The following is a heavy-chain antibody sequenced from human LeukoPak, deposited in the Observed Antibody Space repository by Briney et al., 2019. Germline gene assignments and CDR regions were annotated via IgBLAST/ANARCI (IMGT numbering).Heavy chain of an antibody. D-gene: IGHD4-17*01. CDR1: GGSVSGYY. V-gene: IGHV4-59*02. J-gene: IGHJ4*02. CDR2: IYYSGNT. Sequence: SETLSLTCTVSGGSVSGYYWSWIRQPPGKGLEWIGYIYYSGNTNYNPSLKSRLIMSLDTSKNHFSLELNSVTAADTAVYYCARHKDSGDYPLDYWGQGIQVSVSS. CDR3: ARHKDSGDYPLDY.